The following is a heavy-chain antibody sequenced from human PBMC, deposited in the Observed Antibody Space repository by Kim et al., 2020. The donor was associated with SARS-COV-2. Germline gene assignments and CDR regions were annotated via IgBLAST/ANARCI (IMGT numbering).Heavy chain of an antibody. V-gene: IGHV3-48*02. J-gene: IGHJ4*02. D-gene: IGHD2-15*01. Sequence: YADSVRGRFTISRDNAKNSLYMQMNSQRDEGTDVYYKARRGGCSARWWSYWGQGTLVTVSS. CDR3: ARRGGCSARWWSY.